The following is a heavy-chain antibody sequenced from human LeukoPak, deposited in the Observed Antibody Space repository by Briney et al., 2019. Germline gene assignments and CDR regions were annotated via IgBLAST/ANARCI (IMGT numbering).Heavy chain of an antibody. CDR3: TSSWYCSSTSCSDAFDI. V-gene: IGHV3-49*04. CDR2: IRSKAYGGTT. CDR1: GFTSGDYA. Sequence: PGRSLRLSCTASGFTSGDYAMSWVRQAPGKGLEWVGFIRSKAYGGTTEYAASVKGRFTISRDDSKSIAYLQMNSLKTEDTAVYYCTSSWYCSSTSCSDAFDIWGQGTMVTVSS. D-gene: IGHD2-2*01. J-gene: IGHJ3*02.